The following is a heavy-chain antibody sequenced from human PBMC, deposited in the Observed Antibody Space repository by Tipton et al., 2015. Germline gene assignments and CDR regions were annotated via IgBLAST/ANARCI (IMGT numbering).Heavy chain of an antibody. V-gene: IGHV4-59*01. CDR2: IYSSGST. CDR1: GEALGNYY. Sequence: GEALGNYYWNWVRQPPGKGLEWIGYIYSSGSTNYAPSLESRVTMSIDTSKNQFSLRLTSVNTADTAIYYCAGGAYTYNWFDPWGQGTLVTVSS. CDR3: AGGAYTYNWFDP. D-gene: IGHD2-2*02. J-gene: IGHJ5*02.